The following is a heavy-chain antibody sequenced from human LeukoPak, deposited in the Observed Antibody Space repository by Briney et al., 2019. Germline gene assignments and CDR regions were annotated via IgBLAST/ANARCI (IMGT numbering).Heavy chain of an antibody. D-gene: IGHD3-16*01. CDR1: GFTFDDYA. CDR2: ISWNSGSI. J-gene: IGHJ4*02. CDR3: AKDAHTHMRGGLDY. V-gene: IGHV3-9*01. Sequence: GGSLRLSCAASGFTFDDYAMHWVRQAPGKGLEWVSGISWNSGSIGYADSVKGRFTISRDNAKNSLYLQMNSLRAEDTALHYCAKDAHTHMRGGLDYWGQGTLVTVSS.